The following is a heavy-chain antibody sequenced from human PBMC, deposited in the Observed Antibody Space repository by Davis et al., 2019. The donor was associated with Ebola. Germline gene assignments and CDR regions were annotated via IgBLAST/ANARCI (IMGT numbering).Heavy chain of an antibody. Sequence: MPSETLSLTCAVYGGSFSDYYWSLIRQPPGKGLEWIGEISHSGSTNYNPSLKSRVTISVDTSMNQFSLKLSSVTAADTAVYYCAREKGKNYYDSSGEFDPWGQGTLVTVSS. CDR2: ISHSGST. CDR1: GGSFSDYY. V-gene: IGHV4-34*01. D-gene: IGHD3-22*01. CDR3: AREKGKNYYDSSGEFDP. J-gene: IGHJ5*02.